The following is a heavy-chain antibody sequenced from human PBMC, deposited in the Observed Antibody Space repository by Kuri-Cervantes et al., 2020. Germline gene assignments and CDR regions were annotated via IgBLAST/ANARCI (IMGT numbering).Heavy chain of an antibody. V-gene: IGHV1-2*02. CDR2: INPNSGGT. Sequence: ASVKVSCKASGYTFTGYYMHWVRQAPGQGLEWMGWINPNSGGTNYAQKFQGRVTMTRNTSISTVYMELSSLRSDDTAVYHCARWGGIVNTALWSGPGDDWGQGTLVTVSS. D-gene: IGHD3-3*01. CDR1: GYTFTGYY. CDR3: ARWGGIVNTALWSGPGDD. J-gene: IGHJ4*02.